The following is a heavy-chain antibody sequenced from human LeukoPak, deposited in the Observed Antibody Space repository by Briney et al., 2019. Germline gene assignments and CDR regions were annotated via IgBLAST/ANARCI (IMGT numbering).Heavy chain of an antibody. D-gene: IGHD6-19*01. CDR3: AKDRGRSVSGTEFDY. CDR1: GFTFSSYA. Sequence: GSLRLSCAASGFTFSSYAMTWVRQAPGKGLEWVSTLASTGSDTYYADSVKGRFTISRDTSKNTLYPQMDSLRAEDTAIYYCAKDRGRSVSGTEFDYWGQGTLLTVSS. V-gene: IGHV3-23*01. J-gene: IGHJ4*02. CDR2: LASTGSDT.